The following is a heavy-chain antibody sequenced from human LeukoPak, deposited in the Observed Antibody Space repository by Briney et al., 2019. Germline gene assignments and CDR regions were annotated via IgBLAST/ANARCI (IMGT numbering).Heavy chain of an antibody. J-gene: IGHJ4*02. Sequence: ASVKVSCKVSGYTLTELSMHWVRQAPGKGLEWVGGFDPEDGETIYAQKFQGRVTMTEDTSTDTAYMEQSSLRSEDTAVYYCATDLTPEYSGSPLAYWGQGTLVTVSS. D-gene: IGHD1-26*01. CDR1: GYTLTELS. V-gene: IGHV1-24*01. CDR3: ATDLTPEYSGSPLAY. CDR2: FDPEDGET.